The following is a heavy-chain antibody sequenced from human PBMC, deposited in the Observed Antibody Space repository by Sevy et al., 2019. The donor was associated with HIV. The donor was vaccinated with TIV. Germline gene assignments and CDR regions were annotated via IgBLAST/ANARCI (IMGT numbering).Heavy chain of an antibody. CDR3: TRDAGYSVGWYPSNY. CDR1: GFSVSSHA. J-gene: IGHJ4*02. V-gene: IGHV3-30*04. Sequence: GGSLRLSCAASGFSVSSHAMHWDRQAPGKGLEWVALLSYDGSTQYYAHSVKGRFSISRDNSKNILYLQMNSLRPADTALYYCTRDAGYSVGWYPSNYWGQGTLVTVSS. CDR2: LSYDGSTQ. D-gene: IGHD6-19*01.